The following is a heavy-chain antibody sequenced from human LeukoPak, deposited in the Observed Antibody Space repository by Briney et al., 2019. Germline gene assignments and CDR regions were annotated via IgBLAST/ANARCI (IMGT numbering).Heavy chain of an antibody. Sequence: ASVKVSCKASGYTFTAYYMHWVRQAPGQGLEWMGWINPNSGGTNTSQKFQDRVTLTRDTSINTAYMELSSLRSDDTAVSYCARAYGSGSSYHPDYWGLGTLVTVSS. CDR3: ARAYGSGSSYHPDY. CDR1: GYTFTAYY. D-gene: IGHD3-10*01. CDR2: INPNSGGT. J-gene: IGHJ4*02. V-gene: IGHV1-2*02.